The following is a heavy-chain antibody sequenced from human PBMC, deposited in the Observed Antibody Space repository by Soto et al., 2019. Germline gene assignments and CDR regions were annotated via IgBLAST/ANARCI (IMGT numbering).Heavy chain of an antibody. CDR3: SFQESTTVTTFEY. J-gene: IGHJ4*01. CDR2: IKSKIDGGTT. D-gene: IGHD4-17*01. Sequence: LRLSCEASGFSFNNAWMSWIRQAPGKGLEWVGRIKSKIDGGTTDYAAPVKGRFTISRDDSKNTLYLQMNSLKTEDTAVYYCSFQESTTVTTFEYWGHGTLVTVSS. V-gene: IGHV3-15*01. CDR1: GFSFNNAW.